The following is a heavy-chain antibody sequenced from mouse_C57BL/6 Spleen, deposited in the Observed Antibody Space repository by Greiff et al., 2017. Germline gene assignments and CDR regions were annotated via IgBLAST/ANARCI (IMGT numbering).Heavy chain of an antibody. CDR2: INPSTGGT. CDR1: GYSFTGYY. V-gene: IGHV1-42*01. J-gene: IGHJ4*01. Sequence: VQLQQSGPELVKPGASVKISCKASGYSFTGYYMNWVKQSPEKSLEWIGEINPSTGGTTYNQKFKAKATLTVDKSSSTAYMQLKSLTSEDSAVYYCTRRLLRRYYAMDYWGKGTSVTVSS. CDR3: TRRLLRRYYAMDY. D-gene: IGHD1-1*01.